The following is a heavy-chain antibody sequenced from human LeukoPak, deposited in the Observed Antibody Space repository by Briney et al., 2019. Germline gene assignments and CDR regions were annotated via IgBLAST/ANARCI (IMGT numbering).Heavy chain of an antibody. CDR3: ARDPSPLYDSSGSSYFDY. CDR2: ISYDGSNK. Sequence: GRSLRLSCAASGFTFSSYAMHWVRQAPGKGLEWVAVISYDGSNKYYADSVKGRFTISRDNSKNTLYLQMNSLRAEDTAVYYGARDPSPLYDSSGSSYFDYWGQGTLVTVSS. J-gene: IGHJ4*02. CDR1: GFTFSSYA. V-gene: IGHV3-30*04. D-gene: IGHD3-22*01.